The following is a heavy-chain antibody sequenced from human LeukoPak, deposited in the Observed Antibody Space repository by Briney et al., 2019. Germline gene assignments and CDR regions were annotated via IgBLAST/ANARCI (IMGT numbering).Heavy chain of an antibody. D-gene: IGHD3-10*01. CDR2: IYYSGST. V-gene: IGHV4-39*01. Sequence: SETLSLTCTVSGGSISSSSYYWGWIRQPPGKGLEWIGSIYYSGSTYYDPSLKSRVTISVDMSKNQFSLKLSSVTAADTAVYYCVSSYGSGSYYNSYDYWGQGTLVTVSS. CDR3: VSSYGSGSYYNSYDY. CDR1: GGSISSSSYY. J-gene: IGHJ4*02.